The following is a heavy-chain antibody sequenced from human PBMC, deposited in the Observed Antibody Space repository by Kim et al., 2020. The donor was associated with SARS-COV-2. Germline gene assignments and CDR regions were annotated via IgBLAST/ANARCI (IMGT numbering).Heavy chain of an antibody. CDR1: GFTVNSNY. CDR3: AAPYSSGWYAY. Sequence: GGSLRLSCAASGFTVNSNYMSWVRQAPGKGLEWVSVIYSGGATNYADSVRGRFTISRDNSKNTVYLQMNSLRAEDTAVYFCAAPYSSGWYAYWGQGTLVTVSS. J-gene: IGHJ4*02. D-gene: IGHD6-19*01. CDR2: IYSGGAT. V-gene: IGHV3-53*01.